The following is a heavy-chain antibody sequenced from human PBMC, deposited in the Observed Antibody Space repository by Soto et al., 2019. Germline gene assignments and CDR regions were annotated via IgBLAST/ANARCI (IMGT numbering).Heavy chain of an antibody. CDR3: GRENWNDLSIEY. CDR1: GDRVSSNSGA. V-gene: IGHV6-1*01. J-gene: IGHJ4*02. Sequence: PSQTLSLTCAISGDRVSSNSGAWNWIRLSPSRGLEWLGRAYYRSKWYIDYAVSVRSRITINPATSRNQFSLQVKSVTPEDTAVYYCGRENWNDLSIEYWGQGTPVTVSS. D-gene: IGHD1-1*01. CDR2: AYYRSKWYI.